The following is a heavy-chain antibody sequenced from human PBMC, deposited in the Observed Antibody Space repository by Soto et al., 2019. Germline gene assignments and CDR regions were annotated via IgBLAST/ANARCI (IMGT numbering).Heavy chain of an antibody. CDR3: ARALKYYYDSSGYYSHYFDY. J-gene: IGHJ4*02. D-gene: IGHD3-22*01. CDR2: IYSGGST. CDR1: GFTVSSNY. Sequence: GGSLRLSCAASGFTVSSNYMSWVRQAPGKGLEWVSVIYSGGSTYYADSVKGRFTISRDNSKNTLYLQMNSLRAEDTAVYYCARALKYYYDSSGYYSHYFDYWGQGTLVTVS. V-gene: IGHV3-53*01.